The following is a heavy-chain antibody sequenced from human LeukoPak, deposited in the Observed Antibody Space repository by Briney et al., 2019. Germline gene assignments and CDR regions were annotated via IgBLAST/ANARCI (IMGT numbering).Heavy chain of an antibody. D-gene: IGHD3-22*01. J-gene: IGHJ3*02. CDR3: ARDQGAYDSSGYPDAFDI. V-gene: IGHV3-64*01. CDR2: ISSNGGST. CDR1: GFTFSDYY. Sequence: GGSLRLSCAASGFTFSDYYMSWIRQAPGKGLEYVSAISSNGGSTYYANSVKGRFTISRDNSKNTLYLQMGSLRAEDMAVYYCARDQGAYDSSGYPDAFDIWGQGTMVTVSS.